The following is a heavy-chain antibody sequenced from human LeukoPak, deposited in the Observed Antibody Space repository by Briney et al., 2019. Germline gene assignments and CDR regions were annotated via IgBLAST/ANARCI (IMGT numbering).Heavy chain of an antibody. J-gene: IGHJ4*02. Sequence: PSETLSLTCTVSGDSISNYYWSWIRQPPGRGLEWIGYISYFGSTNYNPSLKSRVTISVDTSKNQFSLKLSSVTAADTAVYYCARDLIPYGSGSYTECWGQGTLVTVSS. D-gene: IGHD3-10*01. CDR1: GDSISNYY. CDR2: ISYFGST. V-gene: IGHV4-59*12. CDR3: ARDLIPYGSGSYTEC.